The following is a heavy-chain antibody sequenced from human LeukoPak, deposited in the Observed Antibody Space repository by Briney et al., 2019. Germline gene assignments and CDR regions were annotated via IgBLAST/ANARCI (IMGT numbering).Heavy chain of an antibody. J-gene: IGHJ3*02. CDR2: INADETNA. V-gene: IGHV3-74*01. CDR3: GRGGDGIDN. Sequence: GGSLRLSCAASGFTFSNYLMHWVRQAPGKGLVWVSRINADETNAYADSVRGRFTISRDNAKNTMYLQMNSLRAEDTAVYFCGRGGDGIDNWGQGTTVIVSS. CDR1: GFTFSNYL.